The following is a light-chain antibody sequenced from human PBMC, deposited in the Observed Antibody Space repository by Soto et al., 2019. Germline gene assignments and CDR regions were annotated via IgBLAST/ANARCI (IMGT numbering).Light chain of an antibody. Sequence: DIRMTQSPSSLSASVGDRVTITCRASASISNYLNWYQQTPGKAPNLLIYAASILKSGVPSRFSGSGSGTDFTLTISNLQPEDFATYYCQQSYITPWTFGQGTKVEIK. CDR2: AAS. V-gene: IGKV1-39*01. J-gene: IGKJ1*01. CDR3: QQSYITPWT. CDR1: ASISNY.